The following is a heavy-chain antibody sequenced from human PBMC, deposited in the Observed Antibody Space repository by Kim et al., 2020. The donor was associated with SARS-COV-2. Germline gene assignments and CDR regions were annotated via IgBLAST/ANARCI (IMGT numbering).Heavy chain of an antibody. V-gene: IGHV1-3*01. CDR1: GYTFTSYA. CDR3: ARGGVRDVWGSYRYGGPAFDI. D-gene: IGHD3-16*02. Sequence: ASVKVSCKASGYTFTSYAMHWVRQAPGQRLEWMGWINAGNGNTKYSHKFQGRVTITRDTSASTAYMELSSLRSEDTAVYYCARGGVRDVWGSYRYGGPAFDIWGQGTMVTVSS. CDR2: INAGNGNT. J-gene: IGHJ3*02.